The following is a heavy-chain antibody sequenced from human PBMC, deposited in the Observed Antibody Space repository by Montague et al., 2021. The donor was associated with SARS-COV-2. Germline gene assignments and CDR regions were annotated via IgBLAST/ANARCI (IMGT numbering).Heavy chain of an antibody. CDR1: GDSVSSNSAA. J-gene: IGHJ4*02. CDR2: TYYRSKWYN. Sequence: CAISGDSVSSNSAAWKWIRQSPSRGLEWLGRTYYRSKWYNDYAVSVKSRITINPDTSKNQFSLQLNSVTAEDTAVYYCARELRRIIMIVDIQGFDYWGQGTLVTVSS. V-gene: IGHV6-1*01. CDR3: ARELRRIIMIVDIQGFDY. D-gene: IGHD3-22*01.